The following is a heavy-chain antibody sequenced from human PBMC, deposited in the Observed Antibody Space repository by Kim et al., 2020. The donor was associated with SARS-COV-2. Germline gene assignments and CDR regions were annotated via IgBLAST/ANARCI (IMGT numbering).Heavy chain of an antibody. Sequence: GGSLRLSCAASGFTFSSFPMHWVRQAPGKGLEWVAVISYDGSNGYYADSVKGRFTISRDNSKNTLYLQMNSLRAEDTAVYYCARFFSGSFWGQGTLVTVSS. CDR2: ISYDGSNG. V-gene: IGHV3-30-3*01. CDR3: ARFFSGSF. D-gene: IGHD1-26*01. J-gene: IGHJ1*01. CDR1: GFTFSSFP.